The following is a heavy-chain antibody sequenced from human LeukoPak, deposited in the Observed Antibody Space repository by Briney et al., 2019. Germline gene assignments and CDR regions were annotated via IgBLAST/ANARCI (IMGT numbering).Heavy chain of an antibody. V-gene: IGHV3-7*01. Sequence: GGSLRLSCAASGFTFSSYWMSWVRQAPGKGLEWVANIKQDGSEKYYVDSVKGRFTISRDNAKNSLYLQMNSLRAEDTAVYYCARGFMTGYCSGGSCYQTDYWGQGTLVTVSS. CDR2: IKQDGSEK. CDR1: GFTFSSYW. D-gene: IGHD2-15*01. J-gene: IGHJ4*02. CDR3: ARGFMTGYCSGGSCYQTDY.